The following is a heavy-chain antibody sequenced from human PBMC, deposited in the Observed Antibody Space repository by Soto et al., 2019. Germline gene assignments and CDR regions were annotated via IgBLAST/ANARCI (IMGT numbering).Heavy chain of an antibody. CDR3: ANHPLPPVLRYFDWFLDFDY. Sequence: EVQLLESGGGLVQPGGSLRLSCAASGFTFSSYAMSWVRQAPGKGLEWVSAISGSGGSTYYADSVKGRFTISRDNSKNTLYLQMNSLRAEDTAVYYCANHPLPPVLRYFDWFLDFDYWGQGTLVTVSS. CDR2: ISGSGGST. CDR1: GFTFSSYA. D-gene: IGHD3-9*01. J-gene: IGHJ4*02. V-gene: IGHV3-23*01.